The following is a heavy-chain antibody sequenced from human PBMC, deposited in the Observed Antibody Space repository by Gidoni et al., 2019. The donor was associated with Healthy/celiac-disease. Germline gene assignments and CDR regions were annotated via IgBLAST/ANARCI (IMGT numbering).Heavy chain of an antibody. V-gene: IGHV4-4*02. Sequence: VQLQESGPGLVKPSGTLSLTCAVSGGSFSSSNWWSWVRQPPGTGLECIGEIYHSGSTNYNPSLKSRVTISVDKSKNQFSLKLSSVTAADTAVYYCSSGMESGSYSQFDYWGQGTLVTVSS. J-gene: IGHJ4*02. D-gene: IGHD1-26*01. CDR1: GGSFSSSNW. CDR2: IYHSGST. CDR3: SSGMESGSYSQFDY.